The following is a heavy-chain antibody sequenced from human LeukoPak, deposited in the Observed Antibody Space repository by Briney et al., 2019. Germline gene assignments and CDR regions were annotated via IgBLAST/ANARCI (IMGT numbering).Heavy chain of an antibody. D-gene: IGHD6-13*01. CDR3: AKESSSSWLDY. V-gene: IGHV3-30*18. CDR2: ISYDGSNK. Sequence: PGRSLRLSCAASGFTFSSYGMHWVRQAPGKGLEWVAVISYDGSNKYYADSVKGRFTISRDNSKNTLYLQVNSLRAEDTAVYYCAKESSSSWLDYWGQGTLVTASS. J-gene: IGHJ4*02. CDR1: GFTFSSYG.